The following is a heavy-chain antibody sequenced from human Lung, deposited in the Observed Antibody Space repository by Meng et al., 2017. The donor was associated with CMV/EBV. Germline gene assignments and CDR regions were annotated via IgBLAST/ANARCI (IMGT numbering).Heavy chain of an antibody. D-gene: IGHD1-26*01. CDR2: IYSGDDST. Sequence: GESXKISXAASGFTFSTFAMSWVRQAPGKGLQWASVIYSGDDSTYYADSVKGRFTISRDNSKNMLYLQMNSLRAEDSAVYFCAKGKWGGYYYYYGMDVWGRGXTVTVSS. CDR1: GFTFSTFA. J-gene: IGHJ6*02. CDR3: AKGKWGGYYYYYGMDV. V-gene: IGHV3-23*03.